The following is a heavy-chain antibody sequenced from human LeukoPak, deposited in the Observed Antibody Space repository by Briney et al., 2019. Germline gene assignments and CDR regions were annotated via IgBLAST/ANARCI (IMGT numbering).Heavy chain of an antibody. CDR2: IYTSGST. Sequence: SETLSLTCTVSGGSISSYYWSWIRQPAGKGLEWIGRIYTSGSTNYNPSLKSRVTMSVDTSKNQFSLKLSSVTAADTAVYYCARQGLEYYDILTGYYISAFDIWGQGTMVTVSS. J-gene: IGHJ3*02. V-gene: IGHV4-4*07. CDR1: GGSISSYY. D-gene: IGHD3-9*01. CDR3: ARQGLEYYDILTGYYISAFDI.